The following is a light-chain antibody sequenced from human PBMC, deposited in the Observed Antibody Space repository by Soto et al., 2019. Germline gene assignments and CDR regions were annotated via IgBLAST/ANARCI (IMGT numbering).Light chain of an antibody. CDR1: QSLLHSNGYNY. Sequence: DIVMTQSPLSLPVTPGEPASISCRSSQSLLHSNGYNYLDWYLQKPGQSPQLLIYLGSNRASGVPDRFSGSGSGTDFTLKISRVEAEDVGVYYCMQALRTFLFTFSPGTKVDIK. CDR2: LGS. J-gene: IGKJ3*01. V-gene: IGKV2-28*01. CDR3: MQALRTFLFT.